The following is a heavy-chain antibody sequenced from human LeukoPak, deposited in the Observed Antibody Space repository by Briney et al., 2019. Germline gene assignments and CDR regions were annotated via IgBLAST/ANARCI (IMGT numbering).Heavy chain of an antibody. J-gene: IGHJ4*02. Sequence: GGSLRLSCAASGFTFNNYAMSWVRQVPGEGLEWVSGISASGDSTYYADSVKGRFTISRDNSKNTLYLQMNSLRAEDTAVYYCAKMPVSYSSGWSTFDYWGQGNLVTVSS. V-gene: IGHV3-23*01. CDR1: GFTFNNYA. CDR3: AKMPVSYSSGWSTFDY. CDR2: ISASGDST. D-gene: IGHD6-19*01.